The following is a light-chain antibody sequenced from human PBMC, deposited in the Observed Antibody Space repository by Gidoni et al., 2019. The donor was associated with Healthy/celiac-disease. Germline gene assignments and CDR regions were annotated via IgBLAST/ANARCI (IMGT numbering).Light chain of an antibody. V-gene: IGKV3-11*01. CDR2: DAS. J-gene: IGKJ5*01. CDR3: QQRSNWHQIT. Sequence: IVFTHSPATLSLSPGERATLSCRASQSVSSYLDWYQQKPGQAPRLLIYDASNRATGIPARFSGSGYGTDFTLTISSLEPEDFAVYYCQQRSNWHQITFGQGTRLEIK. CDR1: QSVSSY.